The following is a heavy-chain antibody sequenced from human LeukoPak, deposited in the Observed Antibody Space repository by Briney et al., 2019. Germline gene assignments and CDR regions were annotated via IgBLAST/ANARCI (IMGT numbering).Heavy chain of an antibody. J-gene: IGHJ4*02. V-gene: IGHV4-59*01. CDR3: ARGEPAFSSGWYTYYFDY. CDR1: GGSISSYY. Sequence: SSETLSLTCTVSGGSISSYYWNWIRQTPGKGLEWLGYIYYSGTTNYNPSLRSRVAISLDTSKNQFSLKLSSVTAADTAVYYCARGEPAFSSGWYTYYFDYWGQGTLVTVSS. D-gene: IGHD6-19*01. CDR2: IYYSGTT.